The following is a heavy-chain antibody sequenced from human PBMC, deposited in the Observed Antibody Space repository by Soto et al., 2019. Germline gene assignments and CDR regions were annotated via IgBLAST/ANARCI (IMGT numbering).Heavy chain of an antibody. CDR1: GGSIIGHY. Sequence: SETLSLTCNVLGGSIIGHYCSWVRQTQGKGLEWIGSIYYRGNANYNPSLKTRVTISLDKSKSQFSLKLNSVTAADSAVYFCARLEGLATISYYFDFWGPGALVTVSS. CDR3: ARLEGLATISYYFDF. J-gene: IGHJ4*02. CDR2: IYYRGNA. V-gene: IGHV4-59*08. D-gene: IGHD3-9*01.